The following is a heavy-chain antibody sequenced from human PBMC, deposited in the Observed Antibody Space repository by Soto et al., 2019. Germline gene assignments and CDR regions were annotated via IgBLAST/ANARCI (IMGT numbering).Heavy chain of an antibody. J-gene: IGHJ4*02. CDR3: TPEGAAFDY. V-gene: IGHV3-73*02. CDR2: IRSKANSYAT. Sequence: VQLVESGGGLVQPGGSLKLSCAASGFTFSGSAMHWVRQASGKGLEWVGRIRSKANSYATAYAASVKGRFTVSRDDSNNTAYLQMSSLKTEDTAVYYCTPEGAAFDYWGQGTLVTVSS. D-gene: IGHD1-26*01. CDR1: GFTFSGSA.